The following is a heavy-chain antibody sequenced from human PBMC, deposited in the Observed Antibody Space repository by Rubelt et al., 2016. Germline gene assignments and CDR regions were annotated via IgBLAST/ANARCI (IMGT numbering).Heavy chain of an antibody. CDR1: GYTFTSYA. CDR3: ATVSCSGGSCYSLSLGY. D-gene: IGHD2-15*01. CDR2: INAGNGNT. J-gene: IGHJ4*02. V-gene: IGHV1-3*01. Sequence: QVQLVQSGAEVKKPGASVKVSCKASGYTFTSYAMHWVRQAPGQRLEWMGWINAGNGNTKYSQKFQGRVTMTEDTSTDTAYMELSSLRSEDTAVYYCATVSCSGGSCYSLSLGYWGQGTLVTVSS.